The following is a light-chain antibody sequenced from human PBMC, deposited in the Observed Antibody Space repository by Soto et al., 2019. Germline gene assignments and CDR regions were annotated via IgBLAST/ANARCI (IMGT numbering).Light chain of an antibody. V-gene: IGKV1-6*01. J-gene: IGKJ1*01. Sequence: AIQMTQSPSSLSASVGDRVTITCRASQGIRNDLSWYQQKPGEAPNLLIYAASTLQSGVPSRFSGSGSGTDFTLTISSLQPEDFATYYCLQDYNYPWTFGQGTKVE. CDR3: LQDYNYPWT. CDR2: AAS. CDR1: QGIRND.